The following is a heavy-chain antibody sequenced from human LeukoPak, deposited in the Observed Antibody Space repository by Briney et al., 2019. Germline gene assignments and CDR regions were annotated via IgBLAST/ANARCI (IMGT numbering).Heavy chain of an antibody. Sequence: GGSLRLSCAASGFTFSSYSMNWVRQAPGKGLEWVSYISSNSSTIYYADSVKGRFTISRDNAKNSLYLQMNSLRAEDTAVYYCARDDSSSSWVDYWGQGTLVTVSS. CDR3: ARDDSSSSWVDY. V-gene: IGHV3-48*04. J-gene: IGHJ4*02. D-gene: IGHD6-6*01. CDR2: ISSNSSTI. CDR1: GFTFSSYS.